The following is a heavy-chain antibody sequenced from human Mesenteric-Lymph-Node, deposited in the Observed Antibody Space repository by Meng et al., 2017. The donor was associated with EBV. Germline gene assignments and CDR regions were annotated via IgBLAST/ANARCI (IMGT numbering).Heavy chain of an antibody. CDR3: ARDRGGGYDRGYYFDY. CDR1: GTGLSDVD. J-gene: IGHJ4*02. CDR2: VHRSGSI. Sequence: GQVQLGGQGLMNADVTLSLVCVVYGTGLSDVDWTWIRQTPGKGMEWIGEVHRSGSINYNPSRKSRVIRSLEKSKNKFILKLRSVTAADTAVDYCARDRGGGYDRGYYFDYWGQGTLVTVSS. V-gene: IGHV4-34*02. D-gene: IGHD3-22*01.